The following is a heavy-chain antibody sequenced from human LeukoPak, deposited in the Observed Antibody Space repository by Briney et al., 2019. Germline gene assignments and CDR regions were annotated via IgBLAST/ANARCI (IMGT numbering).Heavy chain of an antibody. Sequence: SETLSLTCAVYGGSFSGYYWSWIRQPPGKGLEWIGEINHSGSTNYNPSLKSRVTISVDTSKNQFSLKLSSVTAADTAVYYCARSSAGYCSSTSCYSFDYWGQGTLVTVSS. D-gene: IGHD2-2*01. CDR3: ARSSAGYCSSTSCYSFDY. J-gene: IGHJ4*02. CDR2: INHSGST. V-gene: IGHV4-34*01. CDR1: GGSFSGYY.